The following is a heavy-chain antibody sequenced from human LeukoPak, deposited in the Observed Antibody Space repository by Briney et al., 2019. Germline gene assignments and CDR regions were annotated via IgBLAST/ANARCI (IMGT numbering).Heavy chain of an antibody. Sequence: SETLSLTCTVSGGSINSGSNYWSWILQPAGKGLEWTGRIYTSGSTNYNPSLKSRVTISVDTSKNQFSLKLTSVTAADTAVYFCARGVFTSLNWSDPWGQGTLVTVSS. V-gene: IGHV4-61*02. CDR2: IYTSGST. CDR1: GGSINSGSNY. CDR3: ARGVFTSLNWSDP. D-gene: IGHD6-6*01. J-gene: IGHJ5*02.